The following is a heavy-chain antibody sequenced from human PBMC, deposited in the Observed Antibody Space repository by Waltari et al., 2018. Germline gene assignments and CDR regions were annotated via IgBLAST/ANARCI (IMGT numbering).Heavy chain of an antibody. V-gene: IGHV3-48*01. CDR3: AGDGSSSAFHS. CDR1: GFTFGDYS. J-gene: IGHJ1*01. Sequence: EVQLVESGGGLVQPGGSLRLSCAASGFTFGDYSMNWVRQAPGKGLEWVSYISSSSSTIYYADSVKGRFTISRDNAKNSLFLHMNSLRGDDTAVYFCAGDGSSSAFHSWGQGTLVTVSS. CDR2: ISSSSSTI. D-gene: IGHD6-19*01.